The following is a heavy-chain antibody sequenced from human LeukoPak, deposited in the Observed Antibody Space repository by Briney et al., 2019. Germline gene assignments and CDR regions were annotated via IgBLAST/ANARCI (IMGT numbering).Heavy chain of an antibody. CDR3: ARRSYVYWFDP. CDR2: IYYSGST. CDR1: GGSISNYY. J-gene: IGHJ5*02. V-gene: IGHV4-59*01. D-gene: IGHD3-10*02. Sequence: SETLSLTCTVSGGSISNYYWSWIRQPPGKGLEWIGYIYYSGSTNYNPSLKSRVTISVDTSKNQFSLKLSSVTAADTAVYYCARRSYVYWFDPWGQGTLVTVSS.